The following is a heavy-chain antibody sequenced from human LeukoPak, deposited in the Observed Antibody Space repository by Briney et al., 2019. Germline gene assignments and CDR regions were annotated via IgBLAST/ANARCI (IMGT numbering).Heavy chain of an antibody. V-gene: IGHV1-69*13. CDR3: ARDPSNSSGFHPHSDY. CDR2: IIPIFGTA. CDR1: GGTFSSYA. D-gene: IGHD3-22*01. J-gene: IGHJ4*02. Sequence: SVKVSCKASGGTFSSYAISWVRRAPGQGLEWMGGIIPIFGTANYAQKFQGRVTITADESTSTAYMELSSLRSEDTAVYYCARDPSNSSGFHPHSDYWGQGTLVTVSS.